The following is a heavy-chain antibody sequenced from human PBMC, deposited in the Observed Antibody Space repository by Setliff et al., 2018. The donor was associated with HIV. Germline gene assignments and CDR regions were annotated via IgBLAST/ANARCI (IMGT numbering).Heavy chain of an antibody. CDR1: GFTVSSNY. J-gene: IGHJ3*02. D-gene: IGHD3-22*01. Sequence: GGSLRLSCAASGFTVSSNYMSWVRQAPGKGLEWVSVIYIGGSTFYTDSLKGRFTISRDNSKNTLYLQMNSLRAEDTAVYYCARELTYYYDSSGPHDALDIWGQGTMVTVSS. V-gene: IGHV3-53*05. CDR3: ARELTYYYDSSGPHDALDI. CDR2: IYIGGST.